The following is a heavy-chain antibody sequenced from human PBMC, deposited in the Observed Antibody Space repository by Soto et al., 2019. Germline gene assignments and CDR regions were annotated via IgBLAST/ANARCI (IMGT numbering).Heavy chain of an antibody. D-gene: IGHD2-15*01. J-gene: IGHJ4*02. CDR2: INSDGSST. CDR1: GFTFSSYW. Sequence: GGSLRLSCAASGFTFSSYWMHWVRQAPGKGLVWVSRINSDGSSTSYADSVKGRFTISRDNAKNTLYLQMNSLRAEDTAVYYFALLISSAGPYYFDFWGQGTLVTVSS. CDR3: ALLISSAGPYYFDF. V-gene: IGHV3-74*01.